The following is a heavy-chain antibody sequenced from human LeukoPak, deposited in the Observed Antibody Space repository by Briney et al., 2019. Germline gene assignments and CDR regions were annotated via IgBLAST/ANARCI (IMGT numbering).Heavy chain of an antibody. CDR3: ATRMYSSGSYPYYFDY. CDR1: GYTLTELS. Sequence: ASVKVSCKVSGYTLTELSMHWVRQAPGKGLEWMGGFDPEDGETIYAQKFQGRVTMTEDTSTDTAYMELSSLRSEDTAVYCCATRMYSSGSYPYYFDYWGQGTLVTVSS. V-gene: IGHV1-24*01. D-gene: IGHD3-10*01. CDR2: FDPEDGET. J-gene: IGHJ4*02.